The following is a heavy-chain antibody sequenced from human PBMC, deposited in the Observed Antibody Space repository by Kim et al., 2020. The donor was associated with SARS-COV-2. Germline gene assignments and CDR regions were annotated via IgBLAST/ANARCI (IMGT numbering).Heavy chain of an antibody. J-gene: IGHJ5*02. CDR2: IYYSGST. CDR3: ASFSYYYEINWFDP. V-gene: IGHV4-30-4*01. D-gene: IGHD3-22*01. Sequence: SETLSLTCTVSGVSISSGDYYWSWIRQPPGKGLEWIGYIYYSGSTYYNPSLKSRVTISVYTSKNQFSLKLSSVTAADTAVYYCASFSYYYEINWFDPWGHGTLVSVSS. CDR1: GVSISSGDYY.